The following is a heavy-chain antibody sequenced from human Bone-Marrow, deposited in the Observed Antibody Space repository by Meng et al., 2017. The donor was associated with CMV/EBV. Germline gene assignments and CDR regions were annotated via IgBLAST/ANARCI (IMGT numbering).Heavy chain of an antibody. J-gene: IGHJ6*02. D-gene: IGHD1-7*01. CDR1: GFTFEKYW. CDR3: ARVADFGTSPLFFYYTMDV. Sequence: GESLKISCATSGFTFEKYWMSWVRQAPGKGLEWVGNIKKDGSERYYLESLKGRVTISRDNAKNLVFLQMKNLRVDDTAVYYCARVADFGTSPLFFYYTMDVWGQGTTVTVSS. CDR2: IKKDGSER. V-gene: IGHV3-7*01.